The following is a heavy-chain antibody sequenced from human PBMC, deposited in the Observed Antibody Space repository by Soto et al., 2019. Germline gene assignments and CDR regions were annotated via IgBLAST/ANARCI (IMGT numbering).Heavy chain of an antibody. J-gene: IGHJ4*02. CDR1: GFTFSDDG. Sequence: PGGSLRLSCAVSGFTFSDDGMHWVRQAPGKGLEWVAVMSYAGSYKYYADSVKGRFTISRDLSGNTLFLQMNSLRLEDTAVYFCAKEMYPRTVLDSSSPWGDYWGQGTPVTVS. V-gene: IGHV3-30*18. D-gene: IGHD6-6*01. CDR3: AKEMYPRTVLDSSSPWGDY. CDR2: MSYAGSYK.